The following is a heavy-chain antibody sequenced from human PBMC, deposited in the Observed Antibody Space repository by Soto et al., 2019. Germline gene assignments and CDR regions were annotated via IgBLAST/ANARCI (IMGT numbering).Heavy chain of an antibody. D-gene: IGHD3-9*01. J-gene: IGHJ4*02. CDR3: AKDGRAYDILTGYHDY. CDR1: GFTFSSYG. V-gene: IGHV3-30*18. Sequence: GGSLSLSCAASGFTFSSYGMHWVRQAPGKGLEWVAVISYDGSNKYYADSVKGRFTISRDNSKNTLYLQMNSLRAEDTAVYYCAKDGRAYDILTGYHDYWGQGTLVTVSS. CDR2: ISYDGSNK.